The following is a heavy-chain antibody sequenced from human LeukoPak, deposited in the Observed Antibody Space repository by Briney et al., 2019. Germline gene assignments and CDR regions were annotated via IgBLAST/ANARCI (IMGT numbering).Heavy chain of an antibody. J-gene: IGHJ5*02. CDR3: ARDDYGDSKNWFDP. D-gene: IGHD4-17*01. CDR1: GYTFTSYG. V-gene: IGHV1-18*01. CDR2: VSAYNGNT. Sequence: ASVKVSCKASGYTFTSYGISWVRQAPGQGLEWMGWVSAYNGNTNYAQKLQGRVTMTTDTSTSTAYMELRSLRSDDTAVYYCARDDYGDSKNWFDPWGQGTLVTVSS.